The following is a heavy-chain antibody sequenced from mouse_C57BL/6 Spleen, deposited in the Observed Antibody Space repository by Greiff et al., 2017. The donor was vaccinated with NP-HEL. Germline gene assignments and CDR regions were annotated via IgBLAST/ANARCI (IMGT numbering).Heavy chain of an antibody. CDR3: AREYYDYEGYAMDY. CDR2: ISDGGSYT. Sequence: EVKLVESGGGLVKPGGSLKLSCAASGFTFSSYAMSWVRQTPEKRLEWVATISDGGSYTYYPDNVKGRFTISRDNAKNNLYLQMSHLKSEDTAMYYCAREYYDYEGYAMDYWGQGTSVTVSS. D-gene: IGHD2-4*01. V-gene: IGHV5-4*01. CDR1: GFTFSSYA. J-gene: IGHJ4*01.